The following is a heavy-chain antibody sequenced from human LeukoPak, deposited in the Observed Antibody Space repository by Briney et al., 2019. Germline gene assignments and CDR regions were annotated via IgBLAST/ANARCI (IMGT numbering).Heavy chain of an antibody. V-gene: IGHV3-7*01. CDR2: IKPDGSEK. CDR3: ARGGMIRGPSCGY. CDR1: GFRINNYW. D-gene: IGHD3-10*01. Sequence: GGSLRLSCAASGFRINNYWMNWVRQAPGKGLEWVANIKPDGSEKNSVDSVKGRFTISRDNAKKSVFLQMNSLRAEDTAVYFCARGGMIRGPSCGYWVRGTLVAVSS. J-gene: IGHJ4*02.